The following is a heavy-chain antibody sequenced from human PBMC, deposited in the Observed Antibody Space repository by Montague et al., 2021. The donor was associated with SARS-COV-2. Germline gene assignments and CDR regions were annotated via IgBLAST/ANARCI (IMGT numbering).Heavy chain of an antibody. J-gene: IGHJ6*02. CDR3: ARDFYSNTGVGFDI. CDR1: GFIFSSYA. Sequence: SLRLSCAASGFIFSSYAMHWVRQAPGKGLEWVAVISYDGSNKHYLDSVRGRFTISRDNSKNTLYVQMNSLRVEDSAVYYCARDFYSNTGVGFDIWGQGTTVTVSS. D-gene: IGHD2/OR15-2a*01. V-gene: IGHV3-30*04. CDR2: ISYDGSNK.